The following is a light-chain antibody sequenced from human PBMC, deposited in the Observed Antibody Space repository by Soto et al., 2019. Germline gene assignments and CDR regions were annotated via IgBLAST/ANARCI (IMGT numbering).Light chain of an antibody. CDR1: QNVGIN. CDR2: GKS. J-gene: IGKJ2*01. V-gene: IGKV3-15*01. CDR3: LQYNDWPYT. Sequence: EIVVTQSPATLSVSPGDRATLSCRASQNVGINLAWYQQKPGQAPRLLIYGKSTRATGIPARFSGIGSGTEFTLAISSLQSEDFALYYCLQYNDWPYTFGQGTKLKIK.